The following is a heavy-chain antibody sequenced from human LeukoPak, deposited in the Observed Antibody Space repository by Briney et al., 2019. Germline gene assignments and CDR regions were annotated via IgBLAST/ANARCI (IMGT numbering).Heavy chain of an antibody. CDR3: AREGKDSSGYYYESWFDP. CDR1: GGSISSASYY. V-gene: IGHV4-61*02. CDR2: IYTSGST. J-gene: IGHJ5*02. Sequence: SETLSLTCSVSGGSISSASYYWSWLRQPAGKGLEWIGRIYTSGSTNYNPSLKSRVTISVDTSKNQFSLKLSSVTAADTAVYYCAREGKDSSGYYYESWFDPWGQGTLVTVSS. D-gene: IGHD3-22*01.